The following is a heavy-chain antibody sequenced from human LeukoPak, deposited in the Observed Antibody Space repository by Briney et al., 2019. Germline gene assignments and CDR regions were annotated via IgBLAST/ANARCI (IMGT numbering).Heavy chain of an antibody. V-gene: IGHV1-69*05. Sequence: SVKVSCKASGGTFSGYGFSWVRQAPGQGLEWMGKIIPVFGTAIYAQKFQGRVAITTDASTSTAYMALSSLRSEDTAVYYCARYGDNDYWYFDLWGRGSLVTVSS. CDR2: IIPVFGTA. CDR1: GGTFSGYG. D-gene: IGHD4-17*01. CDR3: ARYGDNDYWYFDL. J-gene: IGHJ2*01.